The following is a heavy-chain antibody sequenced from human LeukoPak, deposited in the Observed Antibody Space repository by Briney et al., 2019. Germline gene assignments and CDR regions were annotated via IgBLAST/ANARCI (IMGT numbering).Heavy chain of an antibody. CDR1: GYTFTSYD. J-gene: IGHJ5*02. D-gene: IGHD1-1*01. V-gene: IGHV1-8*01. CDR2: MNPNSGNT. Sequence: ASVKVSCKASGYTFTSYDINWVRQAPGQGLEWMGWMNPNSGNTGYAQKFQGRVTMTRNTSISTAYMELSSLRSEDTAVYYCATARRNHWLYDPWGQGTLVTVSS. CDR3: ATARRNHWLYDP.